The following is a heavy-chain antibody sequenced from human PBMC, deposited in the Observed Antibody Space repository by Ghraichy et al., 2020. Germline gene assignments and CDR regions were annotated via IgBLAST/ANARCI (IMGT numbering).Heavy chain of an antibody. V-gene: IGHV4-39*01. Sequence: SETLSLTCTVSGGSISGSNYYWTWFRQPPGRRLEWIGSIFHTTATHYNPSLINRVDFSIDTSKNQFSLRLRSVTAADTAVYFCARSGGFFDWLSHFDFWGQGALVTVSS. CDR3: ARSGGFFDWLSHFDF. D-gene: IGHD3-9*01. J-gene: IGHJ4*02. CDR2: IFHTTAT. CDR1: GGSISGSNYY.